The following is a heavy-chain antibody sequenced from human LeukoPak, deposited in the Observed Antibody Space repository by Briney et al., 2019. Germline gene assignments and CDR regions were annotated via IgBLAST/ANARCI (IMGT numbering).Heavy chain of an antibody. CDR3: ARGVAAPGTGGLSWFDP. V-gene: IGHV4-30-4*02. CDR1: GGSIISADHY. D-gene: IGHD6-13*01. CDR2: IFYSGST. J-gene: IGHJ5*02. Sequence: SETLSLTCTVSGGSIISADHYWSWIRQPPGKGLEWIGYIFYSGSTYYNPSLKSRLTISVDTSKNQFSLKLSFVTAADTAVYYCARGVAAPGTGGLSWFDPWGQGTLVTVSS.